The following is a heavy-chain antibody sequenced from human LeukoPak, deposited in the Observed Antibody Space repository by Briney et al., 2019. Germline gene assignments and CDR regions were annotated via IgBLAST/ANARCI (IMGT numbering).Heavy chain of an antibody. J-gene: IGHJ3*02. D-gene: IGHD6-13*01. CDR2: IYYRGST. V-gene: IGHV4-59*08. CDR1: GGSISSYY. CDR3: AIAAGPDAFDI. Sequence: SETLSLTCTVSGGSISSYYWSWIRQPPGKGLEWIGYIYYRGSTNYNPSLKSRVTISVDTSKNQFSLKLSSVTAADTAVYYCAIAAGPDAFDIWGQGTMVTVSS.